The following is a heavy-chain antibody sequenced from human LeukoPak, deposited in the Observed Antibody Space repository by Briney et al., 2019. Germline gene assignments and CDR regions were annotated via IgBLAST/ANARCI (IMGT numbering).Heavy chain of an antibody. D-gene: IGHD3-22*01. CDR3: ARLWHYDSSGYYRKYYYYCGMDV. CDR1: GGSFSGYY. J-gene: IGHJ6*02. CDR2: INHSGST. Sequence: SETLSLTCDVYGGSFSGYYWSWIRQPPGKGLEWIGEINHSGSTNYNPSLKSRVTISVDTSKNQFSLKLSSVTAADTAVYYCARLWHYDSSGYYRKYYYYCGMDVWGQGTTVTVSS. V-gene: IGHV4-34*01.